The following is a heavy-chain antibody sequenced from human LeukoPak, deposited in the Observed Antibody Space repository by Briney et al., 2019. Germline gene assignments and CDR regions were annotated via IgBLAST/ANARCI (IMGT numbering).Heavy chain of an antibody. V-gene: IGHV3-49*04. Sequence: GGSLRLSCTASGFTFGGYAMSWVRQAPGKGLEWVGFIRSKAYGGTTEYAASVKGRFTISRDDSKSIAYLQMNSLKTEDTAVYYCTSGVDYGDRFYYYYGMDVWGQGTTVTVSS. CDR1: GFTFGGYA. CDR3: TSGVDYGDRFYYYYGMDV. J-gene: IGHJ6*02. D-gene: IGHD4-17*01. CDR2: IRSKAYGGTT.